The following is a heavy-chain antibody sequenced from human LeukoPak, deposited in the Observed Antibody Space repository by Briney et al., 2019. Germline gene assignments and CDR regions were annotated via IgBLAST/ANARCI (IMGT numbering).Heavy chain of an antibody. CDR3: ARDEGYDSSGSYFDY. J-gene: IGHJ4*02. CDR2: IYHSGST. Sequence: SETLSLTCAVSGGSISSSNWWSWVRQPPGKGLEWIGEIYHSGSTNYNPSLKSRVTISVDTSKNQFSLKLSSVTAADTAVYYCARDEGYDSSGSYFDYWGQGTLVTVSS. CDR1: GGSISSSNW. D-gene: IGHD3-22*01. V-gene: IGHV4-4*02.